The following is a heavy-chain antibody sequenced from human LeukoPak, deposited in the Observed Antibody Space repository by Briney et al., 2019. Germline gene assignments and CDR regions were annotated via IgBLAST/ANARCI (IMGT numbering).Heavy chain of an antibody. J-gene: IGHJ4*02. D-gene: IGHD1/OR15-1a*01. V-gene: IGHV4-4*07. CDR3: ARGEHSVDS. CDR2: IYSSGYT. CDR1: GGAIRSHY. Sequence: PSETLSLTCTVSGGAIRSHYWNWIRQPAGKGLEWIGRIYSSGYTNDNPFLKGRITMSVDMSKNQFSLSLNSVTAADTAVYYCARGEHSVDSWGQGMLVTVSS.